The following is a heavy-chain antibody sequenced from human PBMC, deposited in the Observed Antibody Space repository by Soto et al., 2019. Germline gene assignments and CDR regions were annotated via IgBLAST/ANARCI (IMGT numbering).Heavy chain of an antibody. CDR1: GLSFSDFA. D-gene: IGHD2-21*02. CDR3: AKGMVLSAPGPFDY. V-gene: IGHV3-23*01. J-gene: IGHJ4*02. CDR2: IGGSGTIT. Sequence: GGSLRLSCAASGLSFSDFAMSWVRQAPGKGLEWVSAIGGSGTITYYADSVMGRFTISRDNSRNTLYLQMNSLRAEDTAVYYCAKGMVLSAPGPFDYWGQGTLVTVSS.